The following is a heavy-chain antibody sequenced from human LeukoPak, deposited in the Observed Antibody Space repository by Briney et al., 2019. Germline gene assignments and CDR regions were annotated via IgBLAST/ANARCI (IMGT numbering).Heavy chain of an antibody. V-gene: IGHV4-59*08. CDR2: IYYSGST. J-gene: IGHJ6*02. CDR3: TRSPGALQRVLYNYYGMDV. D-gene: IGHD6-25*01. Sequence: NPSETLSLTCTVPGVSISSYYWSWIRQPPGKGLEWIGYIYYSGSTNYNPSLKSRVTISVDTSKNQYSLKLRSVTAADAAVYYCTRSPGALQRVLYNYYGMDVWGQGTTVTVSS. CDR1: GVSISSYY.